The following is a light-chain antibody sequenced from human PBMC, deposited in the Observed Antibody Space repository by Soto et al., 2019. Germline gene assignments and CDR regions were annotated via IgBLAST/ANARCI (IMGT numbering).Light chain of an antibody. CDR3: QRYISAPFP. CDR2: AAS. Sequence: DIQMTQSPSSLSASVGDRVTITCRATQGIANYLAWYQQKPGKVPKLLIYAASTLQSGVPSRFSGSGSGTDFTLTISSLQPEDVATYYCQRYISAPFPFGPGTNVDIK. CDR1: QGIANY. J-gene: IGKJ3*01. V-gene: IGKV1-27*01.